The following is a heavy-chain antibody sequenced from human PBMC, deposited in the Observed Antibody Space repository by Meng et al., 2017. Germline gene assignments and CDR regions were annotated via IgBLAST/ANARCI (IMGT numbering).Heavy chain of an antibody. Sequence: ASVKVSCKASGYTFTGYYMHWVRQAPGQGLAWMGRINPNSGGTNYAQKFQGRVTMTRDTSISTAYMELSRLRSDDTAVYYCATGHPGYCTNGVCYTGYFDYWGQGTLVTVSS. J-gene: IGHJ4*02. V-gene: IGHV1-2*06. CDR3: ATGHPGYCTNGVCYTGYFDY. CDR1: GYTFTGYY. CDR2: INPNSGGT. D-gene: IGHD2-8*01.